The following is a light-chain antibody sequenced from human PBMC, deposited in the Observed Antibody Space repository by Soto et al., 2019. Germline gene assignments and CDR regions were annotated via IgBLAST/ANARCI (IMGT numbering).Light chain of an antibody. CDR1: QSVSSN. Sequence: EIVMTQSPDTLSVSPGERATLSCRASQSVSSNLAWYQQKPGQAPRLLIYGASTRATGIPGRFSGSGSGTEFTLTISSLQSEDFAVYYCQQRSNWPLTFGGGTKVDI. V-gene: IGKV3-15*01. CDR3: QQRSNWPLT. J-gene: IGKJ4*01. CDR2: GAS.